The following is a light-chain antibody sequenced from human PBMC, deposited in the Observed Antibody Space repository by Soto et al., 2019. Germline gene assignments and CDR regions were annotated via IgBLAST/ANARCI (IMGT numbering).Light chain of an antibody. V-gene: IGKV1-39*01. CDR3: QQSHVKRT. Sequence: DIQMTQYPSSLSASVGDRVTMTCRASQSISVYLNWYQQKPGRAPKLLIYSVSNLQSGVPSRFSGSASGTDFTLTISSLQPEDFATYFCQQSHVKRTFGQGTKVDIK. J-gene: IGKJ1*01. CDR1: QSISVY. CDR2: SVS.